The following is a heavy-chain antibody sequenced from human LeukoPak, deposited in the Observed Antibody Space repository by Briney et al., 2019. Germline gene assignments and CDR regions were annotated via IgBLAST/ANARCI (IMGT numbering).Heavy chain of an antibody. CDR1: GFTFSSYS. D-gene: IGHD3-22*01. J-gene: IGHJ4*02. Sequence: GGSLRLSCAASGFTFSSYSMNWVLQAPRKGLQWGSSISSSSSYIYYADSVKGRFTISRDNAKNSLYLQMNSLRAEDTAVYYCASNYDSSNYYGFDYWGQGTLVTVSS. CDR3: ASNYDSSNYYGFDY. V-gene: IGHV3-21*01. CDR2: ISSSSSYI.